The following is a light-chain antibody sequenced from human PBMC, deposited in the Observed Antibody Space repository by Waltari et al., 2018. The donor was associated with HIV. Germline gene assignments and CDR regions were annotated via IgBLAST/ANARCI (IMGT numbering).Light chain of an antibody. V-gene: IGKV1-5*03. CDR2: KAS. CDR3: QQYNGYPWT. CDR1: QSISHW. Sequence: DIQMTQSPSTLSASVGDRVTITCRASQSISHWLAWYPQKPGKASKLLIYKASSLESGVPSRFSGRGSGTEFTLTISSPQPDDFATYYCQQYNGYPWTFGQGTKVEIK. J-gene: IGKJ1*01.